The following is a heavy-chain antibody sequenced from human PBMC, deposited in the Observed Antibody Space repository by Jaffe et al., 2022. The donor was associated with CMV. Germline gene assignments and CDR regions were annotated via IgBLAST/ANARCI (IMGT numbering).Heavy chain of an antibody. CDR1: GFTFSDYY. CDR2: ISSSGSTI. CDR3: AREGQVQWLELLTDYYYYGMDV. Sequence: QVQLVESGGGLVKPGGSLRLSCAASGFTFSDYYMSWIRQAPGKGLEWVSYISSSGSTIYYADSVKGRFTISRDNAKNSLYLQMNSLRAEDTAVYYCAREGQVQWLELLTDYYYYGMDVWGQGTTVTVSS. J-gene: IGHJ6*02. V-gene: IGHV3-11*01. D-gene: IGHD6-19*01.